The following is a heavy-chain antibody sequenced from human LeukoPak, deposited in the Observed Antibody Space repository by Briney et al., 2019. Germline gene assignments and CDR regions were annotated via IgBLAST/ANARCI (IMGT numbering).Heavy chain of an antibody. CDR3: ARGPNSSGWPVHYGMDV. CDR1: GFTFSSYS. Sequence: GGSPRLSCAASGFTFSSYSMNWVRQAPGKGLEWVSSISSSSSYIYYADSVKGRFTISRDNAKNSLYLQMNSLRAEDTAVYYCARGPNSSGWPVHYGMDVWGKGTTVTVSS. CDR2: ISSSSSYI. D-gene: IGHD6-19*01. V-gene: IGHV3-21*01. J-gene: IGHJ6*04.